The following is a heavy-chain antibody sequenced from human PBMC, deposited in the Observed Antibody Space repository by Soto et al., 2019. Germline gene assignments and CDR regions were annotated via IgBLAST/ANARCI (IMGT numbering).Heavy chain of an antibody. V-gene: IGHV4-4*02. D-gene: IGHD3-10*01. J-gene: IGHJ6*02. Sequence: QVQLQESGPGLVKPSGTLSLTCAVSGGSISSSNWWSWVRQPPGQGLEWIGEIYHSGSTNYNPSLMSRLTISVERSKNQLSLKLRSVTATDTAVYYCTRDMIYGSERSHYYYAMDVWGRGTTVTVSS. CDR1: GGSISSSNW. CDR2: IYHSGST. CDR3: TRDMIYGSERSHYYYAMDV.